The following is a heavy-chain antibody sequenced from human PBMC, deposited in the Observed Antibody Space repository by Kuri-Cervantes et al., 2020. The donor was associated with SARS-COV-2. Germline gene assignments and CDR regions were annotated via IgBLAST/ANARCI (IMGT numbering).Heavy chain of an antibody. CDR1: GNTLTELP. J-gene: IGHJ4*02. Sequence: ASVKVSCKVSGNTLTELPLHWVRQAPGKGLEWMGGFDPEQREIIYAQKFQGRVSMTEDTSTDTAYMELSRLRSDNTAVYYCAREWITMVRGPFDYWGQGTLVTVSS. V-gene: IGHV1-24*01. CDR3: AREWITMVRGPFDY. CDR2: FDPEQREI. D-gene: IGHD3-10*01.